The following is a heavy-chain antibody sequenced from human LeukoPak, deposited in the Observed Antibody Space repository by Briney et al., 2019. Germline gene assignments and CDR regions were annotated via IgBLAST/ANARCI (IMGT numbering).Heavy chain of an antibody. CDR3: AREVERTTVTTTTYFDY. V-gene: IGHV1-69*13. J-gene: IGHJ4*02. Sequence: GASVKVSCKASGGTFSSYAISWVRQAPGQGLEWMGGIIPIFGTANYAQKFQGRVTITADESTSTAYMELSSLRSEDTAVYYCAREVERTTVTTTTYFDYWGQGTLVTVSS. D-gene: IGHD4-17*01. CDR2: IIPIFGTA. CDR1: GGTFSSYA.